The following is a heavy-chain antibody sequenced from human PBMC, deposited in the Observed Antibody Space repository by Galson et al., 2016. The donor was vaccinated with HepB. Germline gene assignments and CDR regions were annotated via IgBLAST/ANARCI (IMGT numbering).Heavy chain of an antibody. CDR2: INSDGDRT. V-gene: IGHV3-74*01. Sequence: SLRLSCAGSGFSLSSRWMHWVRQGPGKGLEWVSRINSDGDRTNYADPVKGRFTISRDNAKNTLYLQMNSLRVEDTAVYYCARGEAPFWPTTYFDYWGQGTLITASS. J-gene: IGHJ4*02. CDR3: ARGEAPFWPTTYFDY. CDR1: GFSLSSRW. D-gene: IGHD1-14*01.